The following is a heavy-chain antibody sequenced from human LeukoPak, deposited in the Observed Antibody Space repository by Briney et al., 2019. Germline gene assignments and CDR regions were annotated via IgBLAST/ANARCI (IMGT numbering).Heavy chain of an antibody. CDR3: ARWLQYSYYYYMDV. V-gene: IGHV1-2*02. CDR2: INPNSGGT. J-gene: IGHJ6*03. Sequence: ASVKVSCKVSGYTLTEISIHWVRQAPGQGLEWMGWINPNSGGTNYAQKFQGRVTMTRDTSISTAYMELSRLRSDDTAVYYCARWLQYSYYYYMDVWGKGTTVTVSS. CDR1: GYTLTEIS. D-gene: IGHD5-24*01.